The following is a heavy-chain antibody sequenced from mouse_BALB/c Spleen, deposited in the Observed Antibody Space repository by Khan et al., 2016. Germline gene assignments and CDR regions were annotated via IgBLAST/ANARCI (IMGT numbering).Heavy chain of an antibody. CDR3: NAIYYCNDGYFDY. D-gene: IGHD1-1*01. CDR2: IDPENGDT. J-gene: IGHJ2*01. CDR1: VFNIKDYY. V-gene: IGHV14-4*02. Sequence: VQLQQSGAELVRSGASVKLSCTASVFNIKDYYMHWVKQRPEQGLEWIGWIDPENGDTEYAPKFQGKATMTADTSSNAAYLQFSSLTSEDSAVYYSNAIYYCNDGYFDYWGQGTTLTVSS.